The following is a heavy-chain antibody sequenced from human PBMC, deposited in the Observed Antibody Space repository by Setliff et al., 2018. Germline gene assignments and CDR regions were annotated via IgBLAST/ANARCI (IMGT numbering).Heavy chain of an antibody. CDR3: ARTVDYYNFYAY. D-gene: IGHD3-3*01. J-gene: IGHJ4*01. V-gene: IGHV4-39*07. CDR2: LYYGGST. CDR1: GVSISSSSYY. Sequence: SETLSLTCTVSGVSISSSSYYWGWIRQPPGRGLEWIGSLYYGGSTYYKPSLESRVTISVDASKNQLSLKLNSVTAADTAVYYCARTVDYYNFYAYWGQGTLVTVSS.